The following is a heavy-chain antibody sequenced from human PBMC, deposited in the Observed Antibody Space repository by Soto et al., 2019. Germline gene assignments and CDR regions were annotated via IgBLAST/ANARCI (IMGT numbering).Heavy chain of an antibody. V-gene: IGHV3-33*01. CDR1: GFNFSSYG. J-gene: IGHJ6*02. CDR2: IWYDGSNK. CDR3: AREATTVKNYYYGMDV. Sequence: GGSLRLSCAASGFNFSSYGMHWVRKTPGKGLEWVAVIWYDGSNKYYADSVKGRFTISRDNSKNTLYLQMNSLRAEDTAVYYCAREATTVKNYYYGMDVWGQGTTVTVSS. D-gene: IGHD4-17*01.